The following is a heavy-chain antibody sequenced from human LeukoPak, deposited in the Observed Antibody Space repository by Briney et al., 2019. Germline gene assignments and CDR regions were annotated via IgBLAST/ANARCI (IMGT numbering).Heavy chain of an antibody. Sequence: ASVKVSCKASGYTFTGYYMHWVRQAPGQGLEWMGWINPNSGGTNYAQKFQGRVTMTRDTSISTAYMELSRLRSDDTAVYYCARVGGLQWLPFDYWGQGTLVTVSS. D-gene: IGHD6-19*01. CDR3: ARVGGLQWLPFDY. CDR2: INPNSGGT. V-gene: IGHV1-2*02. J-gene: IGHJ4*02. CDR1: GYTFTGYY.